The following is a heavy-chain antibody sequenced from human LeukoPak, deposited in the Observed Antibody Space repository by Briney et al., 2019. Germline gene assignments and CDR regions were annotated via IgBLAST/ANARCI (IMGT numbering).Heavy chain of an antibody. CDR3: ARGALQYSGFDQTFDY. Sequence: GGSLRLSCAASGFTFSTYSMCWVRQAPGKGLEWVTVISFDGSKTYYSDSVKGRFTISRDNSKNTLYLQMNSLRVEDTAVYYCARGALQYSGFDQTFDYWAQGTLVTVSS. V-gene: IGHV3-30-3*01. CDR1: GFTFSTYS. D-gene: IGHD5-12*01. CDR2: ISFDGSKT. J-gene: IGHJ4*02.